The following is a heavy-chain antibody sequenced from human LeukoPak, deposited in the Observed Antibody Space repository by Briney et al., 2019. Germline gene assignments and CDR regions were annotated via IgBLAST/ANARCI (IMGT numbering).Heavy chain of an antibody. CDR3: AKEEWFALFDY. CDR1: GFTFSDHY. D-gene: IGHD3-10*01. Sequence: GGSLRLSCAASGFTFSDHYMHWVRQAPGKGLEWVAVISYDGSNKYYADSVKGRFTISRDNSKNTLYLQMNSLRAEDTAVYYCAKEEWFALFDYWGQGTLVTVSS. CDR2: ISYDGSNK. J-gene: IGHJ4*02. V-gene: IGHV3-30*18.